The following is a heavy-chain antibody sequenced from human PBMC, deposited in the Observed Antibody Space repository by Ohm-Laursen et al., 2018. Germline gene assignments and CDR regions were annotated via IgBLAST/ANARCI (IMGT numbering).Heavy chain of an antibody. J-gene: IGHJ4*02. CDR2: ISWNSGSI. CDR3: AKDMGGGSCYDY. Sequence: SLRLSCTASGFTFDDYAMHWVRQAPGKGLEWVSGISWNSGSIGYADSVKGRFTISRDNAKNSLYLQMNSLRAEDTALYYCAKDMGGGSCYDYWGQGTLVTVSS. CDR1: GFTFDDYA. V-gene: IGHV3-9*01. D-gene: IGHD2-15*01.